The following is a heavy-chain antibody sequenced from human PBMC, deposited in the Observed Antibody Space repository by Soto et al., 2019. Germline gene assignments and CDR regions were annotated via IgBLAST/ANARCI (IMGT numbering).Heavy chain of an antibody. Sequence: PSETLSLTCTVSGGSINSGDYYWSWIRQPPGKGLEWIGYIYYSGSTYYNPSLKSRVTISVDASKNQFSLKLSSVTAADTAVYYCARTAMGISYFDYWGQGTLVTVSS. CDR3: ARTAMGISYFDY. CDR1: GGSINSGDYY. J-gene: IGHJ4*02. V-gene: IGHV4-30-4*01. D-gene: IGHD5-18*01. CDR2: IYYSGST.